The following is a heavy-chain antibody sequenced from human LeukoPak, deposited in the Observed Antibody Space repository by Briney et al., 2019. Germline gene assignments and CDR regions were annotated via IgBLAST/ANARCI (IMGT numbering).Heavy chain of an antibody. CDR3: ARHPYYHDSSGYYYDY. J-gene: IGHJ4*02. Sequence: SETLSLTCTVSGGSISSSSYYWGWIRQPPGKGLEWIGSIYYSGSTYYNPSLKSRVTISVDTSKNQFSLKLSSVTAADTAVYYCARHPYYHDSSGYYYDYWGQGTLVTVSS. D-gene: IGHD3-22*01. V-gene: IGHV4-39*01. CDR1: GGSISSSSYY. CDR2: IYYSGST.